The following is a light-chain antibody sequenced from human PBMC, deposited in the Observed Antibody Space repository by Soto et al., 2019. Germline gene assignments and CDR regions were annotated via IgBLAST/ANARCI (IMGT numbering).Light chain of an antibody. CDR2: EVN. CDR1: NSDIGAYDY. Sequence: AVLAQPASRSGVPGQASNIPCTGTNSDIGAYDYVSWFQQHPGKAPKLMISEVNNRPSGVSNRFSGSKSGNTAYLTISGLQVEDEAEYFCFSLTTTSSHVFGTGTKVTVL. V-gene: IGLV2-14*01. CDR3: FSLTTTSSHV. J-gene: IGLJ1*01.